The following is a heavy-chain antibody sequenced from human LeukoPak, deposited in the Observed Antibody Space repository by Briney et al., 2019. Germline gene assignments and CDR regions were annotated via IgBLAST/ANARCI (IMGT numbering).Heavy chain of an antibody. D-gene: IGHD5-18*01. CDR2: IYYSGST. CDR1: GGSISSSSYY. CDR3: ARDRDVDTATYYYYMDV. J-gene: IGHJ6*03. V-gene: IGHV4-39*07. Sequence: PSETLSLTCTVSGGSISSSSYYWGWIRQPPGKGLEWIGSIYYSGSTYYNPSLKSRVTISVDTSKNQFSLKLSSVTAADTAVYYCARDRDVDTATYYYYMDVWSKGTTVTVSS.